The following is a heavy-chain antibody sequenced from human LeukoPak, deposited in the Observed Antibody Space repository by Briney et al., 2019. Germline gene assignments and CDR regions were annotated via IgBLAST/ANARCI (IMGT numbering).Heavy chain of an antibody. Sequence: HGESLKISCKGSGYSFTNYWIGWLRQMPGKGLGLMGLIYPGDSDTTYSPSFQGQVTISADKSISTAYLQWSSLKASDTAMYYCSRRMIRGVITSPFDSWGQGTLVSVSS. J-gene: IGHJ4*02. D-gene: IGHD3-10*01. CDR1: GYSFTNYW. V-gene: IGHV5-51*01. CDR2: IYPGDSDT. CDR3: SRRMIRGVITSPFDS.